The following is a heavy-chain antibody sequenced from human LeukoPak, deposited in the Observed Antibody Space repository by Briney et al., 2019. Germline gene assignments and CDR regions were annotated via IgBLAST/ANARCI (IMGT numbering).Heavy chain of an antibody. V-gene: IGHV4-4*07. CDR2: IYTSGST. J-gene: IGHJ4*02. D-gene: IGHD3-10*01. CDR1: GGSISSYY. CDR3: AREDYGSGSYYKGVVDY. Sequence: SETLSLTCTVSGGSISSYYWSWIRQPAGKGLEWIGRIYTSGSTNYNPSLKSRVTMSVDTSKNQFSLKLSSVTAADTAVYYCAREDYGSGSYYKGVVDYWGQGTLVTVSS.